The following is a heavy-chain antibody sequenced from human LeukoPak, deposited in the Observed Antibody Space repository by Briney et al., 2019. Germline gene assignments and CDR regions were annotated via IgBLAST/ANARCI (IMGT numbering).Heavy chain of an antibody. CDR3: ATGDSSAYYYDY. Sequence: ASVKVSCKASGYTFTSYGISWVRQAPGQGLEWMGWISAYNGNTNYAQKFQGRVTMTEDTSTDTAYMELSSLRSEDTAVYYCATGDSSAYYYDYWGQGTLVTVSS. CDR2: ISAYNGNT. CDR1: GYTFTSYG. V-gene: IGHV1-18*01. D-gene: IGHD3-22*01. J-gene: IGHJ4*02.